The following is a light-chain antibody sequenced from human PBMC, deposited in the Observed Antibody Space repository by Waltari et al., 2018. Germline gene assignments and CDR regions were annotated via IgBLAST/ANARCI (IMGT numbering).Light chain of an antibody. CDR1: QRIRPN. CDR3: QEYNNWHRGFT. Sequence: EMVVTQSPGTLSVSLGERATVSGGASQRIRPNLAWYQQKPGQAPRLLMSDASARATGIPARFSGSGSGTEFTLTISSLEPEDSAVYYCQEYNNWHRGFTFGPGTKLEIK. J-gene: IGKJ3*01. CDR2: DAS. V-gene: IGKV3-15*01.